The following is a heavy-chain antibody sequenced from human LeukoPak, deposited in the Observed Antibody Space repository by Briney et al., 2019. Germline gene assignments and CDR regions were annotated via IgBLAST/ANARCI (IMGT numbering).Heavy chain of an antibody. J-gene: IGHJ6*04. D-gene: IGHD3-10*01. CDR3: ARDAGLPSYGSGSYYQNYYYYYGMDV. CDR2: IEQDGSEK. V-gene: IGHV3-7*03. Sequence: GGSLRLSCAASGFTFSSYWMSWVRQAPGKGLEWVANIEQDGSEKYYVDSVKGRFTISRDNAKNSLYLQMNSLRAEDTAVYYCARDAGLPSYGSGSYYQNYYYYYGMDVWGKGTTVTVSS. CDR1: GFTFSSYW.